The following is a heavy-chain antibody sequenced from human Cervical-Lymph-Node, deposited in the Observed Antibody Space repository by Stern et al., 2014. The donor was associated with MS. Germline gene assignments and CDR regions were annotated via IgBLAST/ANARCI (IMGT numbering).Heavy chain of an antibody. V-gene: IGHV5-51*01. D-gene: IGHD3-22*01. Sequence: VQLVESGAEVKKPGESLKISCKTSGYSFSNFWIGWVRQKPGKGLEWMGIIYPADSDTTYSPSFQGHVTISADESISTAYLQWRSLKASDTAMYYCVRRRDSDSYDTFDIWGQGTMLIVSS. CDR2: IYPADSDT. CDR3: VRRRDSDSYDTFDI. J-gene: IGHJ3*02. CDR1: GYSFSNFW.